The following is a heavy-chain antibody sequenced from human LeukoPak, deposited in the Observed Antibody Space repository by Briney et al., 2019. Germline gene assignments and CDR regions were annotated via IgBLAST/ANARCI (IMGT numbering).Heavy chain of an antibody. CDR1: GGSFSGYY. V-gene: IGHV4-34*01. D-gene: IGHD6-19*01. CDR3: ARSPGQWLVDFDY. J-gene: IGHJ4*02. Sequence: SETLSLTCAASGGSFSGYYWSWIRQPPGQGLGWIGEINHSGSTNYNPSLKSRVTISVDTSKNQFSLKLSSVTAADTAVYYCARSPGQWLVDFDYWGQGTLVTVSS. CDR2: INHSGST.